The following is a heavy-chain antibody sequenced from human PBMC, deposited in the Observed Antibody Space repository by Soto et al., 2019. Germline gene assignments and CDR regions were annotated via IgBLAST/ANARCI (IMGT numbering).Heavy chain of an antibody. D-gene: IGHD6-19*01. CDR3: ARIPQIAVAGTRFGYFDL. CDR2: IWYDGSNK. CDR1: GFTFSSYG. J-gene: IGHJ2*01. Sequence: QVQLEESGGGVVQPGRSLRLSCAASGFTFSSYGMHWVRQAPGKGLEWVAVIWYDGSNKYYADSVKGRFTISRDNSKNTVYLQMSSLGAEDTAVYYCARIPQIAVAGTRFGYFDLWGRGTLVTVSS. V-gene: IGHV3-33*01.